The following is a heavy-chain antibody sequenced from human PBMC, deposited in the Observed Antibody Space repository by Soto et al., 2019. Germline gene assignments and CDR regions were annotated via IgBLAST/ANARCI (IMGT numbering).Heavy chain of an antibody. D-gene: IGHD6-13*01. J-gene: IGHJ4*02. V-gene: IGHV1-69*12. CDR1: GGTFSSYA. CDR2: INPIFGTA. CDR3: ARVLRYSSSWSPRFDY. Sequence: QVQLVQSGAEVKKPGSSVKVSCKASGGTFSSYAISWVRQAPGQGLEWMGGINPIFGTASYAQKFQGRVTITADESTSTAYMELSSLRSEDTAVYYCARVLRYSSSWSPRFDYWGQGTLVTVSS.